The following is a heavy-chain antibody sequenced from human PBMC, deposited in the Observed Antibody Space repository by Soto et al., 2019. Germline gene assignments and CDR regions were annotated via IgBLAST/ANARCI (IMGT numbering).Heavy chain of an antibody. CDR1: GGSISSSSYY. V-gene: IGHV4-39*01. CDR2: IYYSGST. CDR3: ARHGNTVTTGYYYGMDV. Sequence: QLQLQESGPGLVKPSETLSLTCTVSGGSISSSSYYWGWIRQPPGKGLEWIGTIYYSGSTYYNPSLKSRVTISVDTSNNQFSLRLSSVTATDTVVYYCARHGNTVTTGYYYGMDVWGQGTTVTVSS. J-gene: IGHJ6*02. D-gene: IGHD4-17*01.